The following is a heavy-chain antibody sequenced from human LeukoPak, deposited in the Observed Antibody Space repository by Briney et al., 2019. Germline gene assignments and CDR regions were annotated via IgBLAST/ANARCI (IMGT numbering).Heavy chain of an antibody. CDR3: ARYVTSSSWYGTTWYYYGMDV. D-gene: IGHD6-13*01. J-gene: IGHJ6*02. V-gene: IGHV1-8*01. CDR2: MNPNSGNT. CDR1: GYTFTTYD. Sequence: ASVKVSCKASGYTFTTYDINWVRQATGQGLEWMGWMNPNSGNTGYAQKLQGRVTMTTDTSTSTAYMELRSLRSDDTAVYYCARYVTSSSWYGTTWYYYGMDVWGQGTTVTVSS.